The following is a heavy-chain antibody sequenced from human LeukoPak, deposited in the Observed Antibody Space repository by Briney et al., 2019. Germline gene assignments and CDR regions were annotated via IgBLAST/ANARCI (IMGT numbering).Heavy chain of an antibody. CDR2: IYYSGSI. CDR1: GGSISTITYY. V-gene: IGHV4-39*07. J-gene: IGHJ6*02. D-gene: IGHD6-13*01. Sequence: SETLSLTCTVSGGSISTITYYWGWIRQPPGKGLEWIGSIYYSGSIYHNPSLESRVTISVDTSKNQFSLRLSSVTAADTAVYYCARDPLRSSWYGMDVWGQGTTVTVSS. CDR3: ARDPLRSSWYGMDV.